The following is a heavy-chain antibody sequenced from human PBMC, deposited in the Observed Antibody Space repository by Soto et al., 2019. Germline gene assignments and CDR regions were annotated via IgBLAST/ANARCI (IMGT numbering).Heavy chain of an antibody. CDR1: GYTFWNFG. CDR3: AKLPTIGYHTPYYYGMDV. CDR2: ISPYNDNT. Sequence: QVYLEQSGAEVKKPGASVKVTCKASGYTFWNFGISWVRQAPGQGLEWMGWISPYNDNTNSAQKFQDRVTMTTDTSTSTAYMEPRSLRSDDTAVYYCAKLPTIGYHTPYYYGMDVWGQGTTVTVSS. V-gene: IGHV1-18*01. D-gene: IGHD2-8*01. J-gene: IGHJ6*02.